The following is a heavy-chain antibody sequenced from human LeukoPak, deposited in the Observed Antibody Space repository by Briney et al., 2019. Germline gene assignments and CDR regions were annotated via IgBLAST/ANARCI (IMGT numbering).Heavy chain of an antibody. V-gene: IGHV3-48*03. D-gene: IGHD4-23*01. Sequence: QPGGSLRLSCAASGFTFSSYEMRWVRQAPGKGLEWVSYISSSGSTIYYADSVKGRFTISRDNAKNSLYLQMNSLRAEDTAVYYYARDYGGSSPFDYWGQGTLVTVSS. J-gene: IGHJ4*02. CDR2: ISSSGSTI. CDR1: GFTFSSYE. CDR3: ARDYGGSSPFDY.